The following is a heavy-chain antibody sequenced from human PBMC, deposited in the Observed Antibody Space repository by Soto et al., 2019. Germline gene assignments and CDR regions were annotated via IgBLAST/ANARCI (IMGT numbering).Heavy chain of an antibody. CDR1: GFTFSSCA. CDR2: IIDSGGST. V-gene: IGHV3-23*01. D-gene: IGHD3-3*01. J-gene: IGHJ6*02. CDR3: ARDQGITTFGVYSMYYYGMDV. Sequence: GGSLRLSCAASGFTFSSCAMGWVRQAPGKELEWVSDIIDSGGSTYYADSVKGRFTISRDNSKSTLYLQMNSLRAEDTALYYCARDQGITTFGVYSMYYYGMDVWGQGTTVTVSS.